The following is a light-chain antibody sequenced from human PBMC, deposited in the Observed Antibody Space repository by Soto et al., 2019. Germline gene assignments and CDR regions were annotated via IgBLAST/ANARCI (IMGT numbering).Light chain of an antibody. CDR1: QSFSSRY. J-gene: IGKJ1*01. V-gene: IGKV3-20*01. CDR2: GAS. CDR3: QQYGSSPRT. Sequence: EVVLTQSPGTLSLSPGERATLSCRASQSFSSRYLAWYQQTPGRAPRLLIYGASSRATGIPDRFSGSASGTDFTLTITRLEPEDFAVYFCQQYGSSPRTFGQGTKVDIK.